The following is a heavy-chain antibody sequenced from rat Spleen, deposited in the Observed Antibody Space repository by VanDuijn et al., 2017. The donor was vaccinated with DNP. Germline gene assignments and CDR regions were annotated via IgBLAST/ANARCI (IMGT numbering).Heavy chain of an antibody. CDR1: GFTFSNYG. J-gene: IGHJ3*01. Sequence: EVQLVESGGGLVQPGRSLKLSCAASGFTFSNYGMAWVRQAPKKGLEWVATISTTGGKTDYRDSVKGRFTVSRDNARSTLYLQMNSLRSEDTATYYCTELPSYYEAWFAYWGHGALVTVSS. CDR3: TELPSYYEAWFAY. V-gene: IGHV5S13*01. D-gene: IGHD1-1*01. CDR2: ISTTGGKT.